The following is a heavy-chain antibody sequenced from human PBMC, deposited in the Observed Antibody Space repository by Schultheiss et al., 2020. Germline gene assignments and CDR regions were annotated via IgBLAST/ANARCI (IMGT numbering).Heavy chain of an antibody. Sequence: SETLSLTCTVSGGSISSGGYYWSWIRQHPGKGLEWIGYIYYSGSTYYNPSLKSRVTISVDTSKNQFSLKLSSVTAADTAVYYCARLPGGSWYNWFDPWGQGTRGTVSA. CDR1: GGSISSGGYY. J-gene: IGHJ5*02. CDR2: IYYSGST. CDR3: ARLPGGSWYNWFDP. D-gene: IGHD6-13*01. V-gene: IGHV4-31*03.